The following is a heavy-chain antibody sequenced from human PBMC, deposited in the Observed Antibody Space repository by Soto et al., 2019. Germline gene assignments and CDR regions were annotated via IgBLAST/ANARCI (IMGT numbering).Heavy chain of an antibody. CDR2: ISGSGGST. CDR1: GFTFSSYA. Sequence: EVQLLESGGGLVQRGGSLRLSCAASGFTFSSYAMSWVRQAPGKGLEWVSAISGSGGSTYYADSVKGRFTISRDNSKNTLYLQMNSLRAEDTAVYYCAKDLNYDFWSGHDYWGQGTLVTVSS. CDR3: AKDLNYDFWSGHDY. D-gene: IGHD3-3*01. V-gene: IGHV3-23*01. J-gene: IGHJ4*02.